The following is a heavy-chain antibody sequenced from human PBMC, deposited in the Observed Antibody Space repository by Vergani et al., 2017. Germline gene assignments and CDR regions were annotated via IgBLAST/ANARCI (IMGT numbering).Heavy chain of an antibody. CDR3: AKDRSGGWGLDD. V-gene: IGHV3-9*01. D-gene: IGHD3-10*01. CDR2: ISWNGGKT. Sequence: EVQLVESGGGLVQPGRSLRLSCAASGFTFDDYAMHWVRQAPGKGLEWVSGISWNGGKTGYADSVKGRFIISRVNAKNSLYLQMNSLRAEDTALYYCAKDRSGGWGLDDWGQGTLVIVSS. J-gene: IGHJ4*02. CDR1: GFTFDDYA.